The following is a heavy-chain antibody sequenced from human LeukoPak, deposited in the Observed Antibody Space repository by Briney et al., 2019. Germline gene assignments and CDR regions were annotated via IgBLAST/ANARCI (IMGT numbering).Heavy chain of an antibody. J-gene: IGHJ4*02. CDR3: ASERTGYYIY. CDR1: GYSISSGYY. V-gene: IGHV4-38-2*02. CDR2: IYHSGST. Sequence: SETLSLTCTVSGYSISSGYYWGWIRQPPGKGLEWIGSIYHSGSTYYNPSLKGRVTISVDTSKNQFSLKLSSVTAADTAVYYCASERTGYYIYWGQGTLVTVSS. D-gene: IGHD3/OR15-3a*01.